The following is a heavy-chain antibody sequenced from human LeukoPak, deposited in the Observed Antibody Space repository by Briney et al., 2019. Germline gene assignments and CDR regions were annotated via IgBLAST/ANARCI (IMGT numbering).Heavy chain of an antibody. CDR1: GFTFSSYG. CDR2: IGYDGSNK. V-gene: IGHV3-30*02. Sequence: GGSLRLSCAASGFTFSSYGMHWVRQAPGKGLEWVAFIGYDGSNKYYADSVKGRFTISRDNSKNTLYLQMNSLTAEDTAVYYCAKGPVYWGQGTLVTVSS. CDR3: AKGPVY. J-gene: IGHJ4*02.